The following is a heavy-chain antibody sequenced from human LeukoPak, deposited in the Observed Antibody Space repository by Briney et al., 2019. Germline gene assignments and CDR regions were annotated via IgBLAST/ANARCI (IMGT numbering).Heavy chain of an antibody. J-gene: IGHJ4*02. CDR2: IIPIFGTA. V-gene: IGHV1-2*02. D-gene: IGHD5-18*01. Sequence: ASVKVSCKASGYTFTGYYMHWVRQAPGQGLEWMGGIIPIFGTANYAQKFQGRVTMTRDMSTSTVYMELSRLRSDDTAVYYCASPGDTAMVIGYWGQGTLVTVSS. CDR3: ASPGDTAMVIGY. CDR1: GYTFTGYY.